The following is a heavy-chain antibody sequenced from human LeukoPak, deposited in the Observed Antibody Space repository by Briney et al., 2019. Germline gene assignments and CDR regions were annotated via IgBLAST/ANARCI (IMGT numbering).Heavy chain of an antibody. J-gene: IGHJ4*02. V-gene: IGHV3-21*04. D-gene: IGHD5-12*01. CDR1: GFTFSSYS. CDR3: AKDIRGYDRLTYFDY. CDR2: ISSSSSYL. Sequence: PGGSLRLSCAASGFTFSSYSMNWVRQAPGKGLEWVSSISSSSSYLYYADSVKGRFTISRDNAKNSLYLQMNSLRAEDTALYYCAKDIRGYDRLTYFDYWGQGTLVTVSS.